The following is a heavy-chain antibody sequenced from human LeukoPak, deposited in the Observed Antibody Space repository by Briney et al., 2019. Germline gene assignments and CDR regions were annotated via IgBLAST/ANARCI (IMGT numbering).Heavy chain of an antibody. CDR2: IFPRDSVT. CDR1: GDSFTSYW. D-gene: IGHD2-2*01. CDR3: ARHALPRYASTQPCGA. J-gene: IGHJ5*02. Sequence: GDSLNISCKGSGDSFTSYWLGWVRQMPGKGLEWMGLIFPRDSVTEYGRSFQGQVSISADNSITTAYLQWSSLKASDTASYCCARHALPRYASTQPCGAWGQGTLVTVSS. V-gene: IGHV5-51*01.